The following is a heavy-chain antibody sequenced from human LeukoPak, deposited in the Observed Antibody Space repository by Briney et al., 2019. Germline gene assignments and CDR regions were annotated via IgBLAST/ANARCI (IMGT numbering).Heavy chain of an antibody. J-gene: IGHJ6*02. D-gene: IGHD2-2*01. CDR2: ISAYNGNT. V-gene: IGHV1-18*01. Sequence: ASVKVSCKASGYTFTSYGISWVRQAPGQGLEWMGWISAYNGNTNYAQKLQGRVTMTTDTSSSTAYMELRSLRSDDTAVYYCARVVVVKDYYGMDVWGQGTTVTVSS. CDR1: GYTFTSYG. CDR3: ARVVVVKDYYGMDV.